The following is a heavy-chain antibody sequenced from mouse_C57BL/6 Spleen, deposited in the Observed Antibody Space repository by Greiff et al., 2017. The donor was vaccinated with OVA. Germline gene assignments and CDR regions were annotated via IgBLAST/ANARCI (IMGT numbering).Heavy chain of an antibody. CDR2: IDPSDSYT. J-gene: IGHJ2*01. D-gene: IGHD4-1*01. CDR1: GYTFTSYW. Sequence: QVQLQQPGAELVMPGASVKLSCKASGYTFTSYWMHWVKQRPGQGLEWIGEIDPSDSYTNYNQKFKGKSTLTVDKSSSTAYMQLSSLTSEDDAVYYCARRSSSGTDYFDYWGQGTTLTVSS. CDR3: ARRSSSGTDYFDY. V-gene: IGHV1-69*01.